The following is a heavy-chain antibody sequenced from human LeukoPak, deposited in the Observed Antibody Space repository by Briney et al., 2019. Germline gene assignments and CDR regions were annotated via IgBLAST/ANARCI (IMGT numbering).Heavy chain of an antibody. CDR2: INHSGST. CDR3: ARGRWGAAECNYHYYGKDV. CDR1: GGSFSGYY. D-gene: IGHD6-13*01. J-gene: IGHJ6*02. V-gene: IGHV4-34*01. Sequence: SETLSLTCAVYGGSFSGYYWSWIRQPPGKGLEWIGEINHSGSTNYNPSLKSRVTISVDTSKKQFSLKLSSVTAADTAVYYCARGRWGAAECNYHYYGKDVWGQGTTVTVS.